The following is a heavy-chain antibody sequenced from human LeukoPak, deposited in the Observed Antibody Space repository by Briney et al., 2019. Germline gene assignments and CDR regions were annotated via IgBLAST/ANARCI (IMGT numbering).Heavy chain of an antibody. Sequence: PGGSLRLSCAASGFTFSSYSMNWVRQAPGKGLEWVSYISSSISVIYYADSVKGRFTISRDNAKNSLYLQMNSLRAEDTAVYYCARDTGGSEAGWGQGTLVTVSS. CDR1: GFTFSSYS. D-gene: IGHD1-26*01. CDR3: ARDTGGSEAG. J-gene: IGHJ4*02. CDR2: ISSSISVI. V-gene: IGHV3-48*01.